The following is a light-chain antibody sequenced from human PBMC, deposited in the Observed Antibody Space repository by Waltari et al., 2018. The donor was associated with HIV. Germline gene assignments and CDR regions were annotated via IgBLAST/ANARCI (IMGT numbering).Light chain of an antibody. V-gene: IGLV2-14*01. Sequence: QSALTPPASVSGSPGQSITISCTGTNNDVGAYNYVSWYQQHPGKTPNLLIFEVNSRPSGISNRFSGSRSGSTASLTISGLQAEDEADYYCASYTKTATLIFGGGTKLTVL. CDR3: ASYTKTATLI. CDR2: EVN. J-gene: IGLJ2*01. CDR1: NNDVGAYNY.